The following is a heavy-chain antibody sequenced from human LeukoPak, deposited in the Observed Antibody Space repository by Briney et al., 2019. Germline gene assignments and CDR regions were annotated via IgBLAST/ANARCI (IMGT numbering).Heavy chain of an antibody. Sequence: GGSLRLSCAASGFTVSSNYMTWVRQAPGKGLEWVSVMYSGGYTYYADSVSGRFTISRDNSKSTLYLQMNSLRAEDTAIYYCAKGATRYYFDYWGQGTLVTVSS. D-gene: IGHD6-6*01. CDR2: MYSGGYT. CDR3: AKGATRYYFDY. J-gene: IGHJ4*02. V-gene: IGHV3-66*01. CDR1: GFTVSSNY.